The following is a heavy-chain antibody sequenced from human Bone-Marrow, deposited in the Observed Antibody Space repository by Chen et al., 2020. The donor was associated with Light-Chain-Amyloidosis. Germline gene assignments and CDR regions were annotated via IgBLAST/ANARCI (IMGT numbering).Heavy chain of an antibody. Sequence: QVQLVQSGAEVKKPGSSVKVSCKASGGTFSSYAISWGRQAPGQGLEWMGGIIPIFGTANDAQQFQGRVTITADKSTSTAYMELSSLRSEDTAVYYCARDCSSTNCFTTHNWFDPWGQGTLVTVSS. CDR3: ARDCSSTNCFTTHNWFDP. D-gene: IGHD2-2*01. CDR2: IIPIFGTA. CDR1: GGTFSSYA. J-gene: IGHJ5*02. V-gene: IGHV1-69*06.